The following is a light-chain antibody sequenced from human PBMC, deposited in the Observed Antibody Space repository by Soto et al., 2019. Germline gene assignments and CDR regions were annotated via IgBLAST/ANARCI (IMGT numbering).Light chain of an antibody. V-gene: IGKV3-20*01. J-gene: IGKJ2*01. Sequence: EIVLTQSPGTLSLSPGERATLSCRASQSVRNSYLAWYQQKPGQAPRLLIYGASGRATGIPDRFSGSGSGTDFTLTISRLEPDGCAAYYCEQDGSSPHTFGQGTELEI. CDR3: EQDGSSPHT. CDR1: QSVRNSY. CDR2: GAS.